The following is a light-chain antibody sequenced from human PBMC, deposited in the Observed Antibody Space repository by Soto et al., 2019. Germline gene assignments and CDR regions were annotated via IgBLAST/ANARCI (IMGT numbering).Light chain of an antibody. CDR2: AAS. CDR3: QHYNNWPT. Sequence: EIVLTQSPGTLSLSPGERATLSCRASQSVSSSHLAWYQHKPGQAPRLLIYAASSRATGSPDRFSGGGSGTDFTLTISSLQSEDFALYYCQHYNNWPTFGQGTKVDIK. CDR1: QSVSSSH. J-gene: IGKJ1*01. V-gene: IGKV3-20*01.